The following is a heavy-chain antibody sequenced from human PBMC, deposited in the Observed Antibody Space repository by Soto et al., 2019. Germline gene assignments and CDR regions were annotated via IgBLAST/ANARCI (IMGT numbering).Heavy chain of an antibody. CDR1: GFTFSSYA. V-gene: IGHV3-23*01. D-gene: IGHD5-12*01. J-gene: IGHJ4*02. CDR2: ISGSGGST. CDR3: ATNSAATIRVGSDY. Sequence: EVQLLESGGGLVQPGGSLRLSCAASGFTFSSYAMSWVRQAPGTGLEWVSAISGSGGSTYYADSVKGRFTIARDNSKNSLYLQMNSLRAEDTAVYYCATNSAATIRVGSDYWGQGTLVTVSS.